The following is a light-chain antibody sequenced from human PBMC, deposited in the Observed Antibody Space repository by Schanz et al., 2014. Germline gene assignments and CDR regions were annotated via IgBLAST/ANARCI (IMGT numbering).Light chain of an antibody. CDR1: SSNIGTNT. J-gene: IGLJ2*01. V-gene: IGLV1-44*01. CDR3: SSYTSSSVV. Sequence: QSVLTQPPSASGTPGQRVTISCSGSSSNIGTNTVIWYQQLPGTAPKLLIHSTNQRPSGVPDRFSGSKSGTSASLAITGLQAEDEADYYCSSYTSSSVVFGGGTKLTVL. CDR2: STN.